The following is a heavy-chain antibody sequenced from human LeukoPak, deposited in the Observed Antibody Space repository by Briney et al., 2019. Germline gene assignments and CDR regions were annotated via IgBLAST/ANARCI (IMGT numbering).Heavy chain of an antibody. CDR2: ISSSSSTI. CDR3: ARGKGYFDP. J-gene: IGHJ5*02. D-gene: IGHD6-13*01. V-gene: IGHV3-48*04. CDR1: GFTFSSYG. Sequence: GGSLRLSCAASGFTFSSYGMNWVRQAPGKGLEWVSYISSSSSTIYYADSVKGRFTISRDNAKNSLYLQMNSLRAEDTAVYHCARGKGYFDPWGQGTLVTVSS.